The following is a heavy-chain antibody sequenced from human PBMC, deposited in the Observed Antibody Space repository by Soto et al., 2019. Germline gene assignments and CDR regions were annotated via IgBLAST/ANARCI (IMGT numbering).Heavy chain of an antibody. CDR1: GFTFSGYG. V-gene: IGHV3-30*18. Sequence: GGSLRFSCAASGFTFSGYGMHWVRQAPGKGLEWVAVISYDGSNKYYADSVKGRFTISRDNSKNTLYLQMNSLRAEDTAVYYCAKVSLWFGEHTYYYYGMDVWGQGTTVTVSS. CDR3: AKVSLWFGEHTYYYYGMDV. D-gene: IGHD3-10*01. CDR2: ISYDGSNK. J-gene: IGHJ6*02.